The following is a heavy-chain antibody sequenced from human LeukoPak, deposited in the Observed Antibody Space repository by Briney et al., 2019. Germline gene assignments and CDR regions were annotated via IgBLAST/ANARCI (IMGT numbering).Heavy chain of an antibody. CDR1: GFTFRTYW. J-gene: IGHJ4*02. CDR2: INPDGSAK. Sequence: GGSPRLSCAASGFTFRTYWMTWVRQAPGKGLEWVANINPDGSAKHYADSVKGRFTISRDNAENSLYLQMNSLRAEDTAVYYCAGAYGYNYFHYWGQGTLVTVSS. V-gene: IGHV3-7*04. CDR3: AGAYGYNYFHY. D-gene: IGHD5-12*01.